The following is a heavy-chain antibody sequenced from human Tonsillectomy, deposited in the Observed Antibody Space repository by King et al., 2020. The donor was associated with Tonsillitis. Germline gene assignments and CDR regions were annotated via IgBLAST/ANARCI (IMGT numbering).Heavy chain of an antibody. CDR1: GFTFSNYG. Sequence: VQLVQSGGGVVQPGGSLRLSCAASGFTFSNYGMHWVRQAPGKGLEWVAFTRYDGSNKYYADSVKGRFTISRDNSKNTLYLQMNSLRAEDTAVYYCAKDLIAVAGFSYYGMDVWGQGTTVTVSS. D-gene: IGHD6-19*01. V-gene: IGHV3-30*02. J-gene: IGHJ6*02. CDR3: AKDLIAVAGFSYYGMDV. CDR2: TRYDGSNK.